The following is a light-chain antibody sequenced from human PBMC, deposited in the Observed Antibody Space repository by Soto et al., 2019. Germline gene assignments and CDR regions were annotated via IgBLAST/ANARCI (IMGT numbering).Light chain of an antibody. V-gene: IGLV1-51*01. CDR1: SSNIAKNY. J-gene: IGLJ2*01. CDR2: DND. Sequence: QSVLTQPPSVSAAPGQKVTISCSGSSSNIAKNYVYWYQQLPGTAPKPLIFDNDKRPSGIPDRFSGSKSGTSATLGITGLQTGDEADYYCGPWDISLTVVFGGGTKLTVL. CDR3: GPWDISLTVV.